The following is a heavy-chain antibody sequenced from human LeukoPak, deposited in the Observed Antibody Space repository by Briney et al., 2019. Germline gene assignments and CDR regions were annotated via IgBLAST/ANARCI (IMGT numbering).Heavy chain of an antibody. CDR1: GFTFSSYV. J-gene: IGHJ4*02. CDR3: ARGGSSSWHFDY. CDR2: ISGSGDST. D-gene: IGHD6-13*01. Sequence: GGSLRVSCAASGFTFSSYVMTWFRQAPGKGLEWVSVISGSGDSTYYADSVKGRFTISRDNSKNTLYLQMNSLRAEDTAVYYCARGGSSSWHFDYWGQGTLVTVSS. V-gene: IGHV3-23*01.